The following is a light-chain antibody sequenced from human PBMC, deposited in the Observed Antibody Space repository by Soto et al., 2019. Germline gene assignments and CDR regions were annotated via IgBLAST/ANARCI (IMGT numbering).Light chain of an antibody. CDR3: QSYDTSVSGARV. CDR2: RNH. CDR1: RSNIGAGYD. J-gene: IGLJ3*02. V-gene: IGLV1-40*01. Sequence: QTVVTQPPSVSGAPGQRVTISCTGSRSNIGAGYDVHWYQQIPGAAPKLLIYRNHDRPSGVPDRFSGSKSGTSASLVITGLQAEDEADYYCQSYDTSVSGARVFGGGTQLTVL.